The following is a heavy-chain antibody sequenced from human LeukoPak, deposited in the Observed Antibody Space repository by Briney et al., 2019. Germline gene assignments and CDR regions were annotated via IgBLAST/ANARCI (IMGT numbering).Heavy chain of an antibody. D-gene: IGHD6-19*01. J-gene: IGHJ4*02. Sequence: GGSLRLSCAASGFTFSDYSMNWVRQAPGQGLEWVSSISSSSSYIYYADSLKGRFTISRDNAKNSLYLQMNRLRAEDTAVYYCARGIAVAGSFDYWGQGTLVTGSS. V-gene: IGHV3-21*01. CDR2: ISSSSSYI. CDR1: GFTFSDYS. CDR3: ARGIAVAGSFDY.